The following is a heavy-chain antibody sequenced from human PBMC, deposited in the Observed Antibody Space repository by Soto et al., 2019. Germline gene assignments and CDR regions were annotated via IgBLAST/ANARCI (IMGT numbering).Heavy chain of an antibody. J-gene: IGHJ4*02. D-gene: IGHD1-26*01. CDR3: ARDGGTSYAAIDY. V-gene: IGHV4-34*04. CDR2: INHGGST. CDR1: GGSFSGYY. Sequence: QVLLQQWGAGLLKPSETLSLTCAVYGGSFSGYYWIWIRQAPGRGLERIGEINHGGSTNDNPSLRSRATISVDTSMRQFSLRLTSLTAADTAVYYYARDGGTSYAAIDYWGQGTLVTVSS.